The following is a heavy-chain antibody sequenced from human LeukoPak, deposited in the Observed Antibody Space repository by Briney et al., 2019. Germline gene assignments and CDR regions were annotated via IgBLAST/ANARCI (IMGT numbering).Heavy chain of an antibody. D-gene: IGHD2-15*01. CDR2: IYTSGST. J-gene: IGHJ4*02. CDR3: ARDSRCSGGSCYSVD. V-gene: IGHV4-4*07. Sequence: SETLSLTCTVSGGSISSYYWNWIRQPPGKGREWIGRIYTSGSTNYNPSLKSRVTMSVDTSKNQFSLKLSSVTAADTAVYYCARDSRCSGGSCYSVDWGQGTLVTVSS. CDR1: GGSISSYY.